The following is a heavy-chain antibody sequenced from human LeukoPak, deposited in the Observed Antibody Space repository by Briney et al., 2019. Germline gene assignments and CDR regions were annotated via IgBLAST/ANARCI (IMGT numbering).Heavy chain of an antibody. V-gene: IGHV3-74*01. D-gene: IGHD4-23*01. CDR1: GFTFSSYW. CDR2: INSDGSST. CDR3: ARGWGYGGNRVDY. Sequence: GGSLRLSCAASGFTFSSYWMHWVRQAPGKGLVWVSRINSDGSSTSYADSVKGRFTISRDNAKNTLYLQMNSLGAEDTAVYYCARGWGYGGNRVDYWGQGTLVTVSS. J-gene: IGHJ4*02.